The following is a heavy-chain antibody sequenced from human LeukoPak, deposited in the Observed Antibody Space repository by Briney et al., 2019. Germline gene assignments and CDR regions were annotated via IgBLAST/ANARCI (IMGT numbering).Heavy chain of an antibody. Sequence: GGSLRLSCAASGFTFSSYAMSWVRQAPGKGLEWVSAISGSGGSTYYADSVKGRFTISRDNSTNTLYLQMNSLRAEDTAVYYCAKDGYCSGGSCYRPDAFDIWGQGTMGTVSS. D-gene: IGHD2-15*01. CDR1: GFTFSSYA. V-gene: IGHV3-23*01. J-gene: IGHJ3*02. CDR3: AKDGYCSGGSCYRPDAFDI. CDR2: ISGSGGST.